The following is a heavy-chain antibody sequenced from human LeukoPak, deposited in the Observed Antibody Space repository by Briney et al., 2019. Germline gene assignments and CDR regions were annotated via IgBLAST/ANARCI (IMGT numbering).Heavy chain of an antibody. V-gene: IGHV3-30*02. CDR1: GFTFSNYG. CDR2: IRYDGKNK. Sequence: PGGSLRLSCAASGFTFSNYGMHWVRQAPGKGLEWVAFIRYDGKNKYYADSVKGRFTISRDNSKNTLFLQMNTLRAEDTAVYYCAKDLDGCSSTSCPSWGQGSLVTVSS. CDR3: AKDLDGCSSTSCPS. J-gene: IGHJ4*02. D-gene: IGHD2-2*01.